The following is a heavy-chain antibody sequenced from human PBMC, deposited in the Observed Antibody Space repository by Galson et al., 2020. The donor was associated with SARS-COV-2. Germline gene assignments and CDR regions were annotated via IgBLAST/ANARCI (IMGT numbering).Heavy chain of an antibody. D-gene: IGHD3-3*01. CDR1: GYSFTSYW. J-gene: IGHJ6*03. Sequence: GESLKISCTGSGYSFTSYWIGWVRQMPGKGLEWMGFIYPGDSDTSYSQSFQGQVTISADKSISTAYLQWSSLKASDTAMYYCARQYEYYDFWSGSKGHGYYYYMDVWGKGTTVTVAS. CDR3: ARQYEYYDFWSGSKGHGYYYYMDV. V-gene: IGHV5-51*01. CDR2: IYPGDSDT.